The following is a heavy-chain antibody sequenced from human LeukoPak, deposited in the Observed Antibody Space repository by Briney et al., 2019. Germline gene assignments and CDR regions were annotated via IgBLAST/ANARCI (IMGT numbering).Heavy chain of an antibody. CDR1: GGSISSYY. D-gene: IGHD1-26*01. V-gene: IGHV4-4*07. Sequence: NASETLSLTCTVSGGSISSYYWSWIRQPAGKGLEWIGRIYTSGSTNYNPSLKSRVTMSVDTSKNQFSLKLSSVTAADTAVYCCARDRPTGATDAFDIWGQGTMVTVSS. J-gene: IGHJ3*02. CDR3: ARDRPTGATDAFDI. CDR2: IYTSGST.